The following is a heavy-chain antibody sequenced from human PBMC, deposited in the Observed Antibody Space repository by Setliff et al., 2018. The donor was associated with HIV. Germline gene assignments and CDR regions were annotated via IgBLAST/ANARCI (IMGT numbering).Heavy chain of an antibody. D-gene: IGHD3-22*01. V-gene: IGHV1-69*13. Sequence: SVKVSCKASGGTFSSYAISWVRQAPGQGLEWMGGIIPIFGTANYAQKFQGRVTIIADESTSTAYMELNSLRSEDTAVYYCARDYPYYDSSGYSYLDAFDIWGQGTMVTVSS. J-gene: IGHJ3*02. CDR2: IIPIFGTA. CDR1: GGTFSSYA. CDR3: ARDYPYYDSSGYSYLDAFDI.